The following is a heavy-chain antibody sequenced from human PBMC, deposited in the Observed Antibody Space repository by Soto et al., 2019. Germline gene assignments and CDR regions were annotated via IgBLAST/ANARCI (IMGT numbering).Heavy chain of an antibody. J-gene: IGHJ4*02. Sequence: GESLKLSCKGSGYSFTSYSISWVRQMPGKGLEWMGRIDPSDSYTNYSPSFQGHVTISADKSISTAYLQWSSLKASDTAMYYCARRIAVDVAGFDYWGQGTLVT. CDR2: IDPSDSYT. CDR3: ARRIAVDVAGFDY. V-gene: IGHV5-10-1*01. CDR1: GYSFTSYS. D-gene: IGHD6-19*01.